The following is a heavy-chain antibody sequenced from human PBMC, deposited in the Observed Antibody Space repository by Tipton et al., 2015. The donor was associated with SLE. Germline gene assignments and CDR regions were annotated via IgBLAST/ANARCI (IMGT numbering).Heavy chain of an antibody. V-gene: IGHV4-59*01. CDR1: GGSISTYY. D-gene: IGHD3-10*01. CDR2: IYHTGST. CDR3: ARDYYGSGFDAFDI. J-gene: IGHJ3*02. Sequence: GLVKPSETLSLTCTVSGGSISTYYWSWIRQPPKQGLEWIGWIYHTGSTDYNPSLKSRVTISVDTSKNQFSLRLSSVTAADTALYYCARDYYGSGFDAFDIWGQGTMVTVSS.